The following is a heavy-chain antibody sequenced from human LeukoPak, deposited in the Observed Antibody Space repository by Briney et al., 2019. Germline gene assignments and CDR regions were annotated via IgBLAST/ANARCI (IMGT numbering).Heavy chain of an antibody. Sequence: ASVKASCRASGYTFIAYYMHWVRQAPGQGLEWMGWINPSSGGTNYAQKFQGRATMTRDTSISTAYMELSELRSDDTAVYYCAGQKDPRPIDYWGQGTLITVSS. V-gene: IGHV1-2*02. CDR3: AGQKDPRPIDY. CDR2: INPSSGGT. CDR1: GYTFIAYY. J-gene: IGHJ4*02.